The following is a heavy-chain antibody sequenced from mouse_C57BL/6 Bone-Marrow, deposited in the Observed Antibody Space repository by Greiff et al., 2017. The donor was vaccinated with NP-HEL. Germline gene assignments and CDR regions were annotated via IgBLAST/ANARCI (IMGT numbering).Heavy chain of an antibody. D-gene: IGHD1-3*01. CDR2: IDPSDSET. CDR1: GYTFTSYW. Sequence: QVQLQQPGAELVRPGSSVKLSCKASGYTFTSYWMHWVKQRPVQGLEWIGNIDPSDSETHYSQKFKDKATLTVDKSSSTAYMQLSSLTSEASAFYYCARDGSSGNSFGYWGQGTLVTVSS. CDR3: ARDGSSGNSFGY. J-gene: IGHJ3*01. V-gene: IGHV1-52*01.